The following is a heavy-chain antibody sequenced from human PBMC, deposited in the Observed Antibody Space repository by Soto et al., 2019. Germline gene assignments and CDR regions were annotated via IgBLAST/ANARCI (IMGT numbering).Heavy chain of an antibody. CDR2: INAGNGNT. D-gene: IGHD6-19*01. Sequence: QVQLVQSGAEENKPRASVKVSCKASGYTFTAYAMHWVRQAPGQRLEWMGWINAGNGNTKYSQKFQGRVTITRDTSASTAYMELSSLRSEDTAVYYCARAVAVPADFDYWGQGTLVTVSS. J-gene: IGHJ4*02. CDR3: ARAVAVPADFDY. V-gene: IGHV1-3*05. CDR1: GYTFTAYA.